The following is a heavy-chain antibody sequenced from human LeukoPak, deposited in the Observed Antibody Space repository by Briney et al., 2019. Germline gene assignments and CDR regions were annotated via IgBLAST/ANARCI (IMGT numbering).Heavy chain of an antibody. CDR1: GGTFSSYA. V-gene: IGHV1-69*13. CDR2: IIPIFGTA. Sequence: ASLKVSCKAPGGTFSSYAISWVRQAPGQGLEWMGGIIPIFGTANYAQKFQGTVTITADESTSTAYMELSSLRSEDTAVYYCARETVTTALDYWGQGTLVTVSS. D-gene: IGHD4-11*01. J-gene: IGHJ4*02. CDR3: ARETVTTALDY.